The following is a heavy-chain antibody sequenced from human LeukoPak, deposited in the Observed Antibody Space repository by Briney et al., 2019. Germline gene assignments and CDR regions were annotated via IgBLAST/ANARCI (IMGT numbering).Heavy chain of an antibody. CDR1: EFTLSYYW. J-gene: IGHJ3*02. V-gene: IGHV3-7*01. D-gene: IGHD5-18*01. Sequence: GGSLRLSCEASEFTLSYYWMSWVRQAPGKGLEWVANIKGDGTEKQYMDFVKGRSTVSRDNAKKSVYVQMNSLRVEDTAVYYCAREAMGSYDIWGQGTMVTVSS. CDR2: IKGDGTEK. CDR3: AREAMGSYDI.